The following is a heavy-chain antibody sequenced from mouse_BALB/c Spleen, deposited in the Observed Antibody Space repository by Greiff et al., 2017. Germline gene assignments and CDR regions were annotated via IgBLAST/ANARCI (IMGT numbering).Heavy chain of an antibody. J-gene: IGHJ3*01. CDR1: GDSITSGY. CDR3: ARYRSRGPFAD. CDR2: ISYSGST. Sequence: EVHLVESGPSLVKPSQTLSLTCSVTGDSITSGYWNWIRKFPGNKLEYMGYISYSGSTYYNPSHKSRIAITRDTSKNQYYLQLNSVATEDTATYYCARYRSRGPFADWGQGTLVTVSA. V-gene: IGHV3-8*02.